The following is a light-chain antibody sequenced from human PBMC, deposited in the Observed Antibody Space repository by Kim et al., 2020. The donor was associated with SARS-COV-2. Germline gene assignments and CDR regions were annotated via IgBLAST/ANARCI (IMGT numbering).Light chain of an antibody. CDR3: AVWDDSLNGYV. V-gene: IGLV1-36*01. CDR2: YDD. CDR1: SSNIGSNA. J-gene: IGLJ1*01. Sequence: QSVLTQPPSVSEAPRQRVTISCSGSSSNIGSNAVNWYQQFPGKAPKLLIYYDDLLPSGVSDRFPVSKSGTPASLAISGLQSEDEVDYYCAVWDDSLNGYVFGTGTKVTVL.